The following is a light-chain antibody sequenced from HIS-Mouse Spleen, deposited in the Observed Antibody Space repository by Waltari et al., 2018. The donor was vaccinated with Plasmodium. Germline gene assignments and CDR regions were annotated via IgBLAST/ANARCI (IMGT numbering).Light chain of an antibody. J-gene: IGKJ2*01. V-gene: IGKV3-15*01. CDR2: GAS. CDR1: QRVSRN. CDR3: QQYNNWPPYT. Sequence: EIVMTKSPSTLPVSPGESATLSCRASQRVSRNLAWYQQKPGQAPSFLSYGASTRATGIPARVSGSGSGTEFTLTISSMQSEDVAVYYCQQYNNWPPYTFGQGTKLEIK.